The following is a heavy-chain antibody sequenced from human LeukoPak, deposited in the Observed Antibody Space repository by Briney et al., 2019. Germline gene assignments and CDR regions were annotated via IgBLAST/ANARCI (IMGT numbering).Heavy chain of an antibody. CDR1: GFTFSSYW. CDR3: ARRIQGMAPYYFDY. J-gene: IGHJ4*02. D-gene: IGHD5-24*01. V-gene: IGHV3-74*01. Sequence: PGGSLRLSCTASGFTFSSYWMHWVRQAPGKGLVWVSRINSDGGSTSYADSVKGRFTIFEDNAKNTLYLQMNSLRAEDTAVYYCARRIQGMAPYYFDYWGQGTLVTVSS. CDR2: INSDGGST.